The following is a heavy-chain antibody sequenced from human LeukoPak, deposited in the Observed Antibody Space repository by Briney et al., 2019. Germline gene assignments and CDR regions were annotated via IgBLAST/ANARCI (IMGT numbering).Heavy chain of an antibody. CDR2: ISYDGSNK. Sequence: PGGSLRLSCAASGFTFSSYGMHWVRQAPGKGLEWVAVISYDGSNKYYADSVKGRFTISRDNSKNTLYLQMSSLRAEDTAVYYCAKDPTGYYYGMDVWGQGTTVTVSS. CDR1: GFTFSSYG. J-gene: IGHJ6*02. V-gene: IGHV3-30*18. CDR3: AKDPTGYYYGMDV. D-gene: IGHD4-11*01.